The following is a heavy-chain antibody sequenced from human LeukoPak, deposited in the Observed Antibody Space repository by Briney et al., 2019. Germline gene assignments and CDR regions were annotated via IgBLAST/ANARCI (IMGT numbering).Heavy chain of an antibody. V-gene: IGHV1-8*01. Sequence: EASVKVSCKASGYTFTSYDINWVRQATGQGLEWMGWMNTNSGNTGYAQKFQGRVTMTRNTSISTAYMELSSLRSEDTAVYYCARRVAARRVDDYWGQGTLVTVSS. CDR1: GYTFTSYD. D-gene: IGHD6-6*01. J-gene: IGHJ4*02. CDR2: MNTNSGNT. CDR3: ARRVAARRVDDY.